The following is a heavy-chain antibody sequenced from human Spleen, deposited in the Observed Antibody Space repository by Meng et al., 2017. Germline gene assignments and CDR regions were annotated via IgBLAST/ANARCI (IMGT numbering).Heavy chain of an antibody. CDR2: MYNNGNT. Sequence: SETLSLTCAVSGSSIISSYYWGWVRQPPGKGLEWIGSMYNNGNTYYSPSLKRRVIMSLDTSKNQFSLRLSSVTAADTAVYYCARRGVAFDIWGQGTMVTVSS. CDR3: ARRGVAFDI. D-gene: IGHD3-16*01. J-gene: IGHJ3*02. V-gene: IGHV4-38-2*01. CDR1: GSSIISSYY.